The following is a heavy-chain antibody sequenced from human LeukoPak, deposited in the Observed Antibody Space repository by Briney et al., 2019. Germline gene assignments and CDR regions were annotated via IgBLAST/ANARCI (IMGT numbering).Heavy chain of an antibody. Sequence: GDSLKISRKGSGYRFNSYLIGWVRQIPGKGLELMGIIYFGDSDTRYSPSFQGQDTISADKSITPAYLQWSSLKASHPAMYYCAAAQVSCWNFDYWGQGTLVTVST. J-gene: IGHJ4*02. CDR2: IYFGDSDT. V-gene: IGHV5-51*01. CDR1: GYRFNSYL. CDR3: AAAQVSCWNFDY. D-gene: IGHD6-19*01.